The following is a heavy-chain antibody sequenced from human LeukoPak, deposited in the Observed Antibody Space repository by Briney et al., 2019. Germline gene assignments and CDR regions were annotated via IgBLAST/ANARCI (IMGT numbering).Heavy chain of an antibody. CDR1: GFTYSSYE. CDR3: ARESERGMGY. D-gene: IGHD3-16*01. V-gene: IGHV3-48*03. J-gene: IGHJ4*02. Sequence: PGGSLRLSCVVSGFTYSSYEMNSVRQAPGKGLEWVSYISSSGTTIYYADSVKGRFTVSRDNAKNSLYLQMNSLRAEDTALYYCARESERGMGYWGQGTLVTVSS. CDR2: ISSSGTTI.